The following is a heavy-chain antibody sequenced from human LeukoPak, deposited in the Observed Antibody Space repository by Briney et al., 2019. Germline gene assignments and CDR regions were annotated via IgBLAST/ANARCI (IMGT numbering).Heavy chain of an antibody. CDR3: AKVRWGYCSTTSCYCFDY. V-gene: IGHV3-30*18. J-gene: IGHJ4*02. D-gene: IGHD2-2*01. Sequence: GGSLRLSCAASGFTFNSFGMFWVRQAPGKGLEWMAVISHDGNKKDYADSVKGRFTISKDNSKNTLFLQMNSLRVEDTAVYYCAKVRWGYCSTTSCYCFDYWGRGTLVIVSS. CDR2: ISHDGNKK. CDR1: GFTFNSFG.